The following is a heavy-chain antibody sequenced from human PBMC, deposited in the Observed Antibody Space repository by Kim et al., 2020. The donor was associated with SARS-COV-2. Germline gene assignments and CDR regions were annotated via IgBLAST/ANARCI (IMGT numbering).Heavy chain of an antibody. Sequence: ASVKVSCKASGYQFTTYHIHWVRQAPGQWLEWMGITYPSAGSTTFAQKFQGRVTVTSDTSTSTVYMEVPALKSEDTAIYYCAREEPTTGGFDYWGQGTLVTVSS. CDR2: TYPSAGST. D-gene: IGHD1-26*01. CDR1: GYQFTTYH. V-gene: IGHV1-46*01. J-gene: IGHJ4*02. CDR3: AREEPTTGGFDY.